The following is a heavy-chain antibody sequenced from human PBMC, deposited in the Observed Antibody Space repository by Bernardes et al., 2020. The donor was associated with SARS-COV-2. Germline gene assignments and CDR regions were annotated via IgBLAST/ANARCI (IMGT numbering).Heavy chain of an antibody. CDR2: IDKSGSPI. Sequence: GGSLRLSCATSGFTFSDYHMTWIRQAPGKGLEWVSYIDKSGSPIYYADSVTGRFTISRDNAQKSLFLQMNILRAEDTAVYFCARDCSSSSCYKQGSLDYWGQGALVTVSP. D-gene: IGHD2-2*02. CDR1: GFTFSDYH. CDR3: ARDCSSSSCYKQGSLDY. J-gene: IGHJ4*02. V-gene: IGHV3-11*01.